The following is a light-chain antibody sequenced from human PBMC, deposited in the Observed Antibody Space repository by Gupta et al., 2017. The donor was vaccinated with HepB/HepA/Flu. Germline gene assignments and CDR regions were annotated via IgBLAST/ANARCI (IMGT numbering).Light chain of an antibody. Sequence: QSSLTQPASVPASPGQSITISCSGTRSDVGRYNFVSWYQQHPGEVPKLLIHSVSDRPSGVSYRFSGSKSGNTASLTISGLQAEDEADYYSSSYSISNSYVFGTGTTVSIL. J-gene: IGLJ1*01. CDR1: RSDVGRYNF. CDR3: SSYSISNSYV. V-gene: IGLV2-14*03. CDR2: SVS.